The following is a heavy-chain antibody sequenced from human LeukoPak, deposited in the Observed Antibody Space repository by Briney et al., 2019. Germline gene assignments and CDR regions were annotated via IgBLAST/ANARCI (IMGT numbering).Heavy chain of an antibody. V-gene: IGHV1-2*02. CDR3: ARGSSSGWFYTAGLAFDY. Sequence: ASVKVSCKASGYTFTGYYMHWVRQAPGQGLEWMGWINPNSGGTNYAQKFQGRVTMTRDTSISTAYMELSRLRSDDTAVYYCARGSSSGWFYTAGLAFDYWGQGTLVTVSS. J-gene: IGHJ4*02. CDR1: GYTFTGYY. D-gene: IGHD6-19*01. CDR2: INPNSGGT.